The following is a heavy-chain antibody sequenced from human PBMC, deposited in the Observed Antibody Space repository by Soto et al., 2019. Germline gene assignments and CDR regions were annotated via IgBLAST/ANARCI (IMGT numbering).Heavy chain of an antibody. Sequence: PGGSLRLSCTASSFTFSRYGMHWVRQAPGKGLEWVAVISHDESNKYYADSVKGRFTISRDNSKDTLYLQMNSLRAEDTAVYYCAKDDNYDYVWGTYRSLYFDYWGRGTLVTVSS. D-gene: IGHD3-16*02. J-gene: IGHJ4*01. V-gene: IGHV3-30*18. CDR2: ISHDESNK. CDR3: AKDDNYDYVWGTYRSLYFDY. CDR1: SFTFSRYG.